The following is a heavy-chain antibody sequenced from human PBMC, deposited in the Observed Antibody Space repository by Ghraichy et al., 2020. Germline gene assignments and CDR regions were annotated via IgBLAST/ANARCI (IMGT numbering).Heavy chain of an antibody. CDR1: GGSISSGSYY. V-gene: IGHV4-61*02. D-gene: IGHD5-18*01. Sequence: SETLSLTCTVSGGSISSGSYYWSWIRQPAGKGLEWIGRIYTSGSTNYNPSLKSRVTISVDTSKNQFSLKLSSVTAADTAVYYCARGDSYGSYYCYGMDVWGQVTTVTVSS. J-gene: IGHJ6*02. CDR2: IYTSGST. CDR3: ARGDSYGSYYCYGMDV.